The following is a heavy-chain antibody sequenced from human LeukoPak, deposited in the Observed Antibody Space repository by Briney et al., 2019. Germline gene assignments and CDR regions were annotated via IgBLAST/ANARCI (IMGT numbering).Heavy chain of an antibody. V-gene: IGHV3-23*01. CDR3: AKAPVTTCRGAYCYPFDY. Sequence: GGSLRLSCAASGFTLSSYAMSWVRQAPGKGLEWVSAISDSGNTYHADSVKGWFTISRDSSKNTLFLQMNRLRPEDAAVYYCAKAPVTTCRGAYCYPFDYWGQGTLVTVSS. J-gene: IGHJ4*02. CDR2: ISDSGNT. CDR1: GFTLSSYA. D-gene: IGHD2-21*01.